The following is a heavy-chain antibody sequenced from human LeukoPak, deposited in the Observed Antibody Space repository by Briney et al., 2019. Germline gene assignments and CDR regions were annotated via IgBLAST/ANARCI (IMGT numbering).Heavy chain of an antibody. D-gene: IGHD3-10*01. CDR3: ARGWRFAELFGTFDI. CDR2: ISSSGSTI. CDR1: GFTFNTYS. J-gene: IGHJ3*02. V-gene: IGHV3-48*04. Sequence: GGSLRLSCAASGFTFNTYSMNWVRQAPGKGLEWVAYISSSGSTIHYADSVTGRFTISRDNTKNSLYLQMNSLRAEDTAVYYCARGWRFAELFGTFDIWGHGTMVTVSS.